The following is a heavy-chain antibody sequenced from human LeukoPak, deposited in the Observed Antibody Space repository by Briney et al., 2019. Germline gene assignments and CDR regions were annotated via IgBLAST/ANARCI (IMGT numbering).Heavy chain of an antibody. Sequence: SGTLSLTCAVSGVSISSSNWWSWVRQPPGKGLEWIGEIYHSGSTNYNPSLKSRVTISVDTSKNQFPLTLTSVTAADTAVYYCAREVGYSGGWYGPKSNPYYFDYWGQGTLVTVSS. CDR3: AREVGYSGGWYGPKSNPYYFDY. CDR2: IYHSGST. CDR1: GVSISSSNW. V-gene: IGHV4-4*02. D-gene: IGHD6-19*01. J-gene: IGHJ4*02.